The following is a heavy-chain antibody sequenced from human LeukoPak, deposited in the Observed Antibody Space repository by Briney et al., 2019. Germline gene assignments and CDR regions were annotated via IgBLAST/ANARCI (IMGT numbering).Heavy chain of an antibody. CDR2: ISGSGDNT. D-gene: IGHD6-6*01. V-gene: IGHV3-23*01. CDR1: GFTFSSYG. CDR3: AKWRYSNSGIDDY. Sequence: GGSLRLSCAASGFTFSSYGMHWVRQVPGKGLEWVSVISGSGDNTYYADSAKGRFTISRDNSKNMLYLQMNSLRAEDTAVYYCAKWRYSNSGIDDYWGQGTLVTVSS. J-gene: IGHJ4*02.